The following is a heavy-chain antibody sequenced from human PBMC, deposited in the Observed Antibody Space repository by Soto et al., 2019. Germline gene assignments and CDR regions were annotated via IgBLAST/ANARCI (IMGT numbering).Heavy chain of an antibody. V-gene: IGHV1-18*01. D-gene: IGHD5-12*01. J-gene: IGHJ6*02. Sequence: QVQLVQSGGEVKKPGASVKVSCKASGYTFTSYGVSWVRQAPGQGLEWMGWISVFKGTTNYAQKFQGRVTMTTDTSTSTAHMELRSLRSDDTAVYYCAREGSTIRNYDYYDYGMDVWGQGTTVTVSS. CDR1: GYTFTSYG. CDR2: ISVFKGTT. CDR3: AREGSTIRNYDYYDYGMDV.